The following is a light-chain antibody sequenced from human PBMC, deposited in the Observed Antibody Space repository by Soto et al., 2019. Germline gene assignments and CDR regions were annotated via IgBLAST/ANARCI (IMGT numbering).Light chain of an antibody. Sequence: QSVLTQPPSASGTPGQRVTISCSGSSSNIGSNAVNWYQQLPGTAPKLLIYTDDQRPSGVPDRFSGSKSGTSASLVITGLQSEDEADYYCAAWDDSQNGPVFGGGTKVTVL. CDR1: SSNIGSNA. CDR3: AAWDDSQNGPV. CDR2: TDD. V-gene: IGLV1-44*01. J-gene: IGLJ3*02.